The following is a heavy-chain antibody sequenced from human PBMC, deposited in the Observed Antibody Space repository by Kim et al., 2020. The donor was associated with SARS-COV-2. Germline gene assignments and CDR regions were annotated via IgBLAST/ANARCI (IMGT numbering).Heavy chain of an antibody. J-gene: IGHJ6*02. Sequence: SETLSLTCTVSGCSISSSSYYWGWIHQPPGKGLEWIGSIYYSGSTYYNPSLKSRVTISVDTSKNQFSLKLSSVTAADTAVYYCARDLYDILTGNYYYGMDVWGQGTTVTVSS. V-gene: IGHV4-39*07. CDR3: ARDLYDILTGNYYYGMDV. CDR2: IYYSGST. D-gene: IGHD3-9*01. CDR1: GCSISSSSYY.